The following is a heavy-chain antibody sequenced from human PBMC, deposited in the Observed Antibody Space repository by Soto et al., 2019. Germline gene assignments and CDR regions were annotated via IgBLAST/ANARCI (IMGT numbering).Heavy chain of an antibody. V-gene: IGHV6-1*01. CDR2: TYYRSRWYN. CDR1: GDSVSGNSAA. J-gene: IGHJ4*02. Sequence: PSQTLSLTCAISGDSVSGNSAAWNWIRQSPSRGLEWLGRTYYRSRWYNDYAVSVKSRITVTPDTSKNQFSLHLNSVTPEDTAVYXCAREFPYYVSSDSYLDYWGQGALVTV. CDR3: AREFPYYVSSDSYLDY. D-gene: IGHD3-16*01.